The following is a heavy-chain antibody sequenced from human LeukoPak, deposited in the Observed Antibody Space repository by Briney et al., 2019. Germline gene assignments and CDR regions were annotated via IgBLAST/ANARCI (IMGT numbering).Heavy chain of an antibody. Sequence: PSGTLSLTCAVYGGSFSGYYWSWIRQPPGKGLEWIGEINHSGSTNYNPSLKGRVTISVDTSKNQFSLKLSSVTAADTAVYYCARVIAAAGIRYFDYWGQGTLVTVSS. J-gene: IGHJ4*02. D-gene: IGHD6-13*01. V-gene: IGHV4-34*01. CDR2: INHSGST. CDR3: ARVIAAAGIRYFDY. CDR1: GGSFSGYY.